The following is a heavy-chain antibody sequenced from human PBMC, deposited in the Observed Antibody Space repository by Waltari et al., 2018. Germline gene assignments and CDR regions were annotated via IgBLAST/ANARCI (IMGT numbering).Heavy chain of an antibody. CDR1: GGSFSGYY. D-gene: IGHD2-15*01. V-gene: IGHV4-34*01. Sequence: QVQLQQWGAGLLKPSETLSLTCAVYGGSFSGYYWSWIRHPPGKGLEWIGEINHSGSTNYNPSLKSRVTISVDTSKNQFSLKLSSVTAADTAVYYCASRARGYCSGGSCSYYFDYWGQGTLVTVSS. CDR2: INHSGST. CDR3: ASRARGYCSGGSCSYYFDY. J-gene: IGHJ4*02.